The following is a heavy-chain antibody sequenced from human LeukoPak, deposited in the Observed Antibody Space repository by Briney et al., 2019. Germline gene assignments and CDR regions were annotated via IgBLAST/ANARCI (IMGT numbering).Heavy chain of an antibody. CDR2: ISSSSKYI. Sequence: PGGSLRLSCAASGFTFSSYSMKWVRQAPGKGLEWVSSISSSSKYIYYTDSMKGRFTISRDNAKNSLYLQMNSLRAEDTAVYYCARDSTNFDYWGQGTLVTVSS. CDR1: GFTFSSYS. J-gene: IGHJ4*02. D-gene: IGHD5-24*01. CDR3: ARDSTNFDY. V-gene: IGHV3-21*01.